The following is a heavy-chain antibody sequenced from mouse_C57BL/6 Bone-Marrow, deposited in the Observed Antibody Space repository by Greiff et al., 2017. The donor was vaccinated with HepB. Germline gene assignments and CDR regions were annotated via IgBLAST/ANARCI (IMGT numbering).Heavy chain of an antibody. Sequence: QVHVKQPGAELVMPGASVKLSCKASGYTFTSYWMHWVKQRPGQGLEWIGEIDPSDSYTNYNQKFKGKSTLTVDKSSSTAYMQLSSLTSEDSAVYYCARSGGLPRRYFDVWGTGTTVTVSS. D-gene: IGHD2-4*01. CDR1: GYTFTSYW. J-gene: IGHJ1*03. V-gene: IGHV1-69*01. CDR2: IDPSDSYT. CDR3: ARSGGLPRRYFDV.